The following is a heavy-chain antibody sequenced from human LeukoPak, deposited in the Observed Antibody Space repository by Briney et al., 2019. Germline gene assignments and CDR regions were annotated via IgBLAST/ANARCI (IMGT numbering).Heavy chain of an antibody. CDR3: ARGGGSGYSYG. Sequence: PSETLSLTCTVSGGSISSYYWSWIRQPPGKGLEWIGYIYYGGSTNYNPSLKSRVTLSVDTSKNQFSLKLSSVTAADTAVYYCARGGGSGYSYGWGQGTLVTVSS. V-gene: IGHV4-59*01. CDR1: GGSISSYY. CDR2: IYYGGST. D-gene: IGHD5-18*01. J-gene: IGHJ4*02.